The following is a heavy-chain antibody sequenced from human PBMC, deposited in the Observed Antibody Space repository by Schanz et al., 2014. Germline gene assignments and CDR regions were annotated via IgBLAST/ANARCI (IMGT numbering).Heavy chain of an antibody. CDR2: ISSDGERT. V-gene: IGHV3-64*04. CDR3: ARGGGAAAST. J-gene: IGHJ5*02. D-gene: IGHD6-13*01. Sequence: VQLVESGGGLVQPGGSLRLSCSASGFTSTRYTLHWVRQAPGKGPEFVSAISSDGERTYYTDSVKGRFTISRDNSKNTLFLQMDSLRAEDTAVYYCARGGGAAASTWGQGTLVTVSS. CDR1: GFTSTRYT.